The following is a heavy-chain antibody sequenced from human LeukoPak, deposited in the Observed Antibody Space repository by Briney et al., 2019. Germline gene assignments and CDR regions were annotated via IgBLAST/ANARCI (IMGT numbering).Heavy chain of an antibody. D-gene: IGHD3-3*01. V-gene: IGHV4-39*01. CDR1: GGSISSSSYY. CDR2: IYYSGST. Sequence: SETLSLTCTVSGGSISSSSYYWGWIRQPPGKGLEWIGSIYYSGSTYYNPSLKSRVTISVDTSKNQFSLKLSSVTAADTAVYYCARSIYYDFWSGYPYYFDYWGQGTLVTVSS. CDR3: ARSIYYDFWSGYPYYFDY. J-gene: IGHJ4*02.